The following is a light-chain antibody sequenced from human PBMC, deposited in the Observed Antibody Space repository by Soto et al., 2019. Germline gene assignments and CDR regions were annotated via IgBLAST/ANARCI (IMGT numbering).Light chain of an antibody. CDR1: QTVGTN. CDR2: SAS. J-gene: IGKJ2*01. Sequence: EIVMTQSPATLSVSPGERATLSCRASQTVGTNLAWYHQKFGQAPRLLIYSASTRATGIPGRFSGSGSGTEFTLTISSLQAEDFGVYYCQQYNNWPPMYTFGQGTKLEIK. CDR3: QQYNNWPPMYT. V-gene: IGKV3-15*01.